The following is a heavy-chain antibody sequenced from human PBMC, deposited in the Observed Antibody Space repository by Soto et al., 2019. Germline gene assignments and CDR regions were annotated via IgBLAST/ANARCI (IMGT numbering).Heavy chain of an antibody. CDR2: IYNSGRP. J-gene: IGHJ5*02. Sequence: QVQLQESGPGLVKPSETLSLICTVSGDSISSYYWSWIWQPPGMGLEWMGYIYNSGRPNYNPSLKSLVTIFLDTSKNQFSLKLSSVTAADTAMYYCARHYWYNSGWCDTCGQGTLVTVSS. CDR1: GDSISSYY. CDR3: ARHYWYNSGWCDT. D-gene: IGHD6-19*01. V-gene: IGHV4-59*08.